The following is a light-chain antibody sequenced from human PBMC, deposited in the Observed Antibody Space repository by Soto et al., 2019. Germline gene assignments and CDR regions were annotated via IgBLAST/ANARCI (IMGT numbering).Light chain of an antibody. J-gene: IGLJ1*01. CDR1: NIGSKS. CDR3: QVWDSSSDHP. CDR2: YDS. Sequence: SYELTQPPSVSVAPGKTARITCGGNNIGSKSVHWYQQKPGQAPVLVIYYDSDRPSGIPERFSGSNSGNTATLTISRVEAGDEADYYCQVWDSSSDHPFGTGTKLTVL. V-gene: IGLV3-21*04.